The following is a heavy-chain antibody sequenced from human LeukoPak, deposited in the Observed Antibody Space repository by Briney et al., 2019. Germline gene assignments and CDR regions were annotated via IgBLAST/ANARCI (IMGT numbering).Heavy chain of an antibody. Sequence: PGGSLRLSCAASGFTFSFYWMHWVRQAPGKGLVWVSRINSDGSSTSYADSVKGRFTISRDNAKNTLYLQMNSLRAEDTAVYYCARGRGPMPGPWWFDPWGQGTLVTVSS. D-gene: IGHD2-2*01. J-gene: IGHJ5*02. CDR3: ARGRGPMPGPWWFDP. CDR2: INSDGSST. V-gene: IGHV3-74*01. CDR1: GFTFSFYW.